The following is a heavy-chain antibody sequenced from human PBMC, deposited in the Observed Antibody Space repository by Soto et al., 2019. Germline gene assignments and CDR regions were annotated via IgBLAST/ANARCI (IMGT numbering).Heavy chain of an antibody. CDR3: AHLLQWDLLCRYFDP. CDR2: IYWTDDK. D-gene: IGHD1-26*01. Sequence: SGPTVVNPTRPLTLTCTFSGFSLTSSGGGVGCIRQPPGKALEWLALIYWTDDKRYSPSLNSRLTITKDTSKNQVVLTMTNIDPVDTATYYCAHLLQWDLLCRYFDPWGQGTLVTVSS. V-gene: IGHV2-5*01. J-gene: IGHJ5*02. CDR1: GFSLTSSGGG.